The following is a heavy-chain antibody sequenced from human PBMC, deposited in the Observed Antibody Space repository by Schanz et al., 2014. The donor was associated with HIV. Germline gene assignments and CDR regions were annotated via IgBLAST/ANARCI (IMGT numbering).Heavy chain of an antibody. CDR3: ARLRGFLWFGDHPYSFDY. Sequence: VQLLESGGGLVQPGGSLRLSCTASGFSFSDYHMSWIRQAPGKGLEWVSSLSGSGSNIYYADSVKGRFTTSRDNGKNSLFLQMNSLRAEDTAVYYCARLRGFLWFGDHPYSFDYWGQGTLVTVSS. V-gene: IGHV3-11*01. CDR2: LSGSGSNI. D-gene: IGHD3-10*01. J-gene: IGHJ4*02. CDR1: GFSFSDYH.